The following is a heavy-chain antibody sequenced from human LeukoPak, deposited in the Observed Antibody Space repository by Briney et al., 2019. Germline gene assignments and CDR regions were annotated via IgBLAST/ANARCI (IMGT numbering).Heavy chain of an antibody. J-gene: IGHJ5*02. V-gene: IGHV4-4*07. CDR2: IYTSGST. Sequence: PSETLSLTCTVSGGSISSCHWSWIRQPAGKGLEWIGRIYTSGSTNYNPSLKSRVTMSVDTSKNQFSLKLSSVTAADTAVYYCARGYGYCSGGSCPWWFDPWGQGTLVTVSS. CDR3: ARGYGYCSGGSCPWWFDP. CDR1: GGSISSCH. D-gene: IGHD2-15*01.